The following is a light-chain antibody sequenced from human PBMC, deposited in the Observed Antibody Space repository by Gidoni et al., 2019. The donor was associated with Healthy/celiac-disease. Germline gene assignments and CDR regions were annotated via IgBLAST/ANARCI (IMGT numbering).Light chain of an antibody. Sequence: IVLTPSPGTLSLSPGERATLSCRASQSVSSSYLAWYQQKPGQAPRLLIYGASSRATGIPDRFSGSGSGTDFTLTISRLEPEDFAVYYCQQYGSSPRTFXGXTKVEIK. CDR2: GAS. CDR1: QSVSSSY. V-gene: IGKV3-20*01. J-gene: IGKJ4*01. CDR3: QQYGSSPRT.